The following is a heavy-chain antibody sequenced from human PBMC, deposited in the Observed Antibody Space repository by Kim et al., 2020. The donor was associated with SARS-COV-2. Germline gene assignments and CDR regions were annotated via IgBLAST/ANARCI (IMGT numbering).Heavy chain of an antibody. V-gene: IGHV4-61*01. CDR2: IYYSGST. D-gene: IGHD3-16*02. CDR3: ARVTTFGGVIADY. Sequence: SETLSLTCTVSGGSVSSGSYYWSWIRQPPGKGLEWIGYIYYSGSTNYNPSLKSRVTISVDTSKNQFSLKLSSVTAADTAVYYCARVTTFGGVIADYWGQGTLVTVSS. CDR1: GGSVSSGSYY. J-gene: IGHJ4*02.